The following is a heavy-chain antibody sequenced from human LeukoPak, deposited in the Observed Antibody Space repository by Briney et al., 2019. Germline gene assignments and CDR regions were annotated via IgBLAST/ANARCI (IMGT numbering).Heavy chain of an antibody. CDR3: AKGGMAVAGSGAFDI. V-gene: IGHV3-33*06. D-gene: IGHD6-19*01. J-gene: IGHJ3*02. CDR2: IWYDGSNK. CDR1: GFTFSSYG. Sequence: GGSLRLSCAASGFTFSSYGMHWVRQAPGKGLEWVAVIWYDGSNKYYADSVKGRFTISRDNSKNTLYLQMNSLRAEDTAVYYCAKGGMAVAGSGAFDIWGQGTMVTVSS.